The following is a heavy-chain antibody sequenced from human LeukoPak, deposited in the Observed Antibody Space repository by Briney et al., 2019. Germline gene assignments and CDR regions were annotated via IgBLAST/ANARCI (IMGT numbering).Heavy chain of an antibody. V-gene: IGHV3-21*01. CDR2: ISSSSSYI. D-gene: IGHD3-10*01. J-gene: IGHJ4*02. Sequence: GGSLRLSCAASGFTFSSYSMNWVRQAPGKGLEWVSSISSSSSYIYYADSVKGRFTISRDNAKNSLYLQMNSLRAEDTAVYYCARMVRGVSYYLDYWGQGTLVTVSS. CDR3: ARMVRGVSYYLDY. CDR1: GFTFSSYS.